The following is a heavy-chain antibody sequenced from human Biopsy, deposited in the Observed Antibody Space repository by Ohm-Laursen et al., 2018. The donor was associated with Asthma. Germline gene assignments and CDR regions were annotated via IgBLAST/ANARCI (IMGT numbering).Heavy chain of an antibody. Sequence: SDTLSLTCTVSGGSIGIYYWGWIRQPPGKGLEYIGYTHYSGTTNTDPSLTGRVTMSVDTSKNQLSLKVTSVTAADTAVYFCARVRGAFYESSVKNAFDVWGQGTMVTVSS. CDR3: ARVRGAFYESSVKNAFDV. CDR1: GGSIGIYY. D-gene: IGHD3-22*01. J-gene: IGHJ3*01. CDR2: THYSGTT. V-gene: IGHV4-59*07.